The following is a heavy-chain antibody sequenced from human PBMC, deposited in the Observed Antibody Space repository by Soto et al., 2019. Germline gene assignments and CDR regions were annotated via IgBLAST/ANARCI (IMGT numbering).Heavy chain of an antibody. CDR3: ARRQSSSWYGL. V-gene: IGHV4-39*01. CDR1: GGSISSSSYY. J-gene: IGHJ4*02. CDR2: IYYSGST. Sequence: QLQLQESGPGLVKPSETLSLTCTVSGGSISSSSYYWGWIRQPPGKGLEWIGSIYYSGSTYYNPSLKSRDTITVDTSKNQFSLKLSSVTAADTAVYYCARRQSSSWYGLWGQGTLVTVSS. D-gene: IGHD6-13*01.